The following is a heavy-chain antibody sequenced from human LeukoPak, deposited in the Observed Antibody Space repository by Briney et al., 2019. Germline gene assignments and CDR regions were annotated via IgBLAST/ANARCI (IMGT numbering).Heavy chain of an antibody. Sequence: SETLSLTCTVSGGSMADYNYYWDWIRQPPGKGLEWIADINNSGSTDYNLSLKSRVTISIDTSKNQFSLNLTSVTAADTAVYYCARQTGGYCTGTTCYTYDYWGQGTLVTVSS. CDR2: INNSGST. CDR3: ARQTGGYCTGTTCYTYDY. CDR1: GGSMADYNYY. D-gene: IGHD2-2*02. J-gene: IGHJ4*02. V-gene: IGHV4-39*01.